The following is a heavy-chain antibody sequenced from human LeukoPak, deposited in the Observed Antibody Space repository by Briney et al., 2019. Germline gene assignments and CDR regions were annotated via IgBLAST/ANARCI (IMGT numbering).Heavy chain of an antibody. D-gene: IGHD4-17*01. CDR2: ISAYNGNT. V-gene: IGHV1-18*01. CDR1: GYTFTSYG. CDR3: ARDVMTTVPTVLHYFDS. J-gene: IGHJ4*02. Sequence: ASVKVSCKASGYTFTSYGISWVRQAPGQGLEWMGWISAYNGNTNYAQKLQGRVTMTTDTSTSTAYMELRSLRSDDTAVYYCARDVMTTVPTVLHYFDSWAREPWSPSPQ.